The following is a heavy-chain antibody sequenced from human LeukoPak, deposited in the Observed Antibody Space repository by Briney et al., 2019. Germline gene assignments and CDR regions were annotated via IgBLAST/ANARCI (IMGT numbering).Heavy chain of an antibody. J-gene: IGHJ4*02. CDR3: GRDEDYYDSSGNG. CDR2: IIPIFGTP. CDR1: RGTFTSYA. V-gene: IGHV1-69*13. D-gene: IGHD3-22*01. Sequence: SVKVSCKASRGTFTSYAISWVRQAPGQGLEWMGGIIPIFGTPNYAQKFQGRVTITADESTSTAYMELSSLRSRATAVFFGGRDEDYYDSSGNGWGQGTLVTVSS.